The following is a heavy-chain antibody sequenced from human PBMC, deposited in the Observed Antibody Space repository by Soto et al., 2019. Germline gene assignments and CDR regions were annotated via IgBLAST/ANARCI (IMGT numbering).Heavy chain of an antibody. J-gene: IGHJ6*01. Sequence: ASGKVSCKASGYTFTGYYMHWVRQAPGQGLEWMGWINPNSGGTNYAQKFQGWVTMTRDTSISTAYMELSRLRSDDTAVYYCARGFYDFWSGFDYYYYGMDAWGQGTTVTVSS. D-gene: IGHD3-3*01. CDR2: INPNSGGT. V-gene: IGHV1-2*04. CDR3: ARGFYDFWSGFDYYYYGMDA. CDR1: GYTFTGYY.